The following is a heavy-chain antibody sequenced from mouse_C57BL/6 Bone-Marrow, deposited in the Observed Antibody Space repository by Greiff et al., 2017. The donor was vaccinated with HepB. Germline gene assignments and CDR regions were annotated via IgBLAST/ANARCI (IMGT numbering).Heavy chain of an antibody. CDR3: ARIYDGYYGYAMDY. V-gene: IGHV5-6*01. Sequence: VQLKESGGDLVKPGGSLKLSCAASGFTFSSYGMSWVRQTPDKRLEWVATISSGGSYTYYPDSVKGRFTISRDNAKNTLYLQMSSLKSEDTAMYYCARIYDGYYGYAMDYWGQGTSVTVSS. CDR2: ISSGGSYT. CDR1: GFTFSSYG. D-gene: IGHD2-3*01. J-gene: IGHJ4*01.